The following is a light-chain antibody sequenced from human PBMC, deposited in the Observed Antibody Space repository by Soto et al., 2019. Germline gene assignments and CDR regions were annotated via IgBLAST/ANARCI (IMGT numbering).Light chain of an antibody. CDR2: GNS. Sequence: QSVLTQTPSVSGAPGQRVTISCTGSSYNIGAGYDVHWYQQLPGTAPKLLIYGNSNRPSGVPDRFSGSKSGTSASLAITGLQAEDEADYYCQSYDSSLSAVVFGGGTQLTVL. V-gene: IGLV1-40*01. CDR3: QSYDSSLSAVV. CDR1: SYNIGAGYD. J-gene: IGLJ2*01.